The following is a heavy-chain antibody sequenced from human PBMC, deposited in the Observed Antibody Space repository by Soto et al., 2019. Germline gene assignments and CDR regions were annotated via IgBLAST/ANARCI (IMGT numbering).Heavy chain of an antibody. D-gene: IGHD3-9*01. CDR2: ISAYNGST. CDR3: ARDSNYDILTGYFPHYYYYYGMDV. CDR1: GYTFTSYG. V-gene: IGHV1-18*01. Sequence: ASVKVSCKASGYTFTSYGISWVRQAPGQGLEWMGWISAYNGSTSYAQKFQGRVTMTRDTSTSTVYMELSSLRSEDTAVYYCARDSNYDILTGYFPHYYYYYGMDVWGQGTTVTVSS. J-gene: IGHJ6*02.